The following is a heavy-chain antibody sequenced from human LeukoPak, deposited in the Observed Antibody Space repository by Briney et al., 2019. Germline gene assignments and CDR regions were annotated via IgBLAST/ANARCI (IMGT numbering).Heavy chain of an antibody. Sequence: SETLSLTCTVSGGSISSGGYYWSWIRQPPGKGLEWIGYIYHSGSTYYNPSLKSRVTISVDRPKNQFSLKLSSVTAADTAVYYCARDHLAARPLDYWGQGALVTVSS. CDR3: ARDHLAARPLDY. D-gene: IGHD6-6*01. V-gene: IGHV4-30-2*01. CDR1: GGSISSGGYY. J-gene: IGHJ4*02. CDR2: IYHSGST.